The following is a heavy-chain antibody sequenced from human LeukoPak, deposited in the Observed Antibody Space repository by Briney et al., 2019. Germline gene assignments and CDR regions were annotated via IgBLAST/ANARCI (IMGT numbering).Heavy chain of an antibody. CDR3: AKDKRGSTLRQFDF. J-gene: IGHJ4*02. CDR2: ITYNSGSI. Sequence: GGSLRLSCAASGFTFEVYAMHWVRQGPGKGLEWVSGITYNSGSIGYADSVKGRFTISRDNARNTLHLQMDSLRAEDTALYYCAKDKRGSTLRQFDFWGQGTLVTVSS. D-gene: IGHD6-13*01. V-gene: IGHV3-9*01. CDR1: GFTFEVYA.